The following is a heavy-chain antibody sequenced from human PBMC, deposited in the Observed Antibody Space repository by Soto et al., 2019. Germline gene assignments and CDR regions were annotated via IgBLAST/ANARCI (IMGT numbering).Heavy chain of an antibody. CDR2: INTTSFTI. CDR3: ARDRCFDGSCYSASDF. V-gene: IGHV3-48*02. CDR1: GFSFSTYD. D-gene: IGHD2-15*01. Sequence: GGSLTLSCVASGFSFSTYDMDWVRQAPGKAPEWLAHINTTSFTIYYADSVKGRFTISRDNVRNSLYLEMKSMRDEDTAVYYCARDRCFDGSCYSASDFWGQGSQVTVPS. J-gene: IGHJ4*02.